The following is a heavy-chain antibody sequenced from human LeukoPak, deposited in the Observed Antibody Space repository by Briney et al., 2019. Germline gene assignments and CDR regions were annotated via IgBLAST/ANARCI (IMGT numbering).Heavy chain of an antibody. CDR1: GGSFSGYH. Sequence: SETLSLTCAVYGGSFSGYHWSWIRQPPGKGLEWIGEINHSGSTNYNPSLKSRVTISVDTSKNQFSLKLSSVTAADTAVYYCARGRYAAAGIGYWGQGTLVTVSS. CDR3: ARGRYAAAGIGY. D-gene: IGHD6-13*01. CDR2: INHSGST. J-gene: IGHJ4*02. V-gene: IGHV4-34*01.